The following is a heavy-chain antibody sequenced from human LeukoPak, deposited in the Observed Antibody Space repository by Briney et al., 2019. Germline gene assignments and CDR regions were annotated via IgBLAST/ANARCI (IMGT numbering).Heavy chain of an antibody. CDR3: ARGSGSSCFINCYMDV. V-gene: IGHV3-30*01. D-gene: IGHD6-13*01. CDR2: ISYDGSNK. Sequence: GGSLRLSCAASGFTFSNAWMSWVRQAPGKGLEWVAVISYDGSNKYYADSVKGRFTISRDNSKNTLYLQMNSLRAEDTAVYYCARGSGSSCFINCYMDVWGKGTTVTVSS. J-gene: IGHJ6*03. CDR1: GFTFSNAW.